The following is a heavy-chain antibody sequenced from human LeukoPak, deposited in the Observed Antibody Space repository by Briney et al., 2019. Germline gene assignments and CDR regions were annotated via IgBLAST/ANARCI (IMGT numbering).Heavy chain of an antibody. D-gene: IGHD3-9*01. CDR2: INTNTGNP. V-gene: IGHV7-4-1*02. Sequence: ASVKVSCKASGYTFTSYAMNWVRQAPGQGLEWMGWINTNTGNPTYAQGFTGRFVFSLDTPVSTAYLQISSLKAEDTAVYYCAIQYYDILTGYYNHYWGQGTLVTVSS. J-gene: IGHJ4*02. CDR3: AIQYYDILTGYYNHY. CDR1: GYTFTSYA.